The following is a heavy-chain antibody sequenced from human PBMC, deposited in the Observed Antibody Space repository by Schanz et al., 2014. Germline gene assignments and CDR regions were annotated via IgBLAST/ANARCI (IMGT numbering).Heavy chain of an antibody. CDR2: IEFDGIKK. CDR1: GFTFRDFG. J-gene: IGHJ6*02. V-gene: IGHV3-30*02. D-gene: IGHD1-26*01. CDR3: VKDLQRELLRDDHYYGMDV. Sequence: VQLVESGGDLITPGRSLRLSCAASGFTFRDFGLHWVRQAPGKGLEWVSFIEFDGIKKFYADSVKGRFTTSRDNSKNTMYLQMNSLRAEDTAVYYCVKDLQRELLRDDHYYGMDVWGQGTTVTVSS.